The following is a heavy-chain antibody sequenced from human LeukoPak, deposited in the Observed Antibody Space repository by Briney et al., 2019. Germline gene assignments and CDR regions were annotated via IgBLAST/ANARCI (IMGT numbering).Heavy chain of an antibody. J-gene: IGHJ4*02. CDR2: IKEDGSVK. CDR3: ARDSTWLLDY. V-gene: IGHV3-7*03. CDR1: GFIFSSHW. D-gene: IGHD6-19*01. Sequence: GGSLRLSCTASGFIFSSHWMTWVRQSPGKGLEWVANIKEDGSVKYYVDSVKGRFTISRDNTKNALYLQMNSLRADDTAVYFCARDSTWLLDYWGQGTLITVFS.